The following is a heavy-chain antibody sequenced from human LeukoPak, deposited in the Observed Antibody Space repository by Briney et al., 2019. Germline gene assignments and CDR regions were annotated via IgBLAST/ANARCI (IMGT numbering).Heavy chain of an antibody. CDR3: ATYSINYYDSSGYLDY. CDR1: GYTFTSYG. V-gene: IGHV1-18*01. J-gene: IGHJ4*02. D-gene: IGHD3-22*01. Sequence: GASVKVSCKASGYTFTSYGISWVRQAPGQGLKWMGWISAYNGNTNYAQKLQGRVTMTTDASTSTAYMELRSLRSDDAAVYYCATYSINYYDSSGYLDYWGQGTLVTVSS. CDR2: ISAYNGNT.